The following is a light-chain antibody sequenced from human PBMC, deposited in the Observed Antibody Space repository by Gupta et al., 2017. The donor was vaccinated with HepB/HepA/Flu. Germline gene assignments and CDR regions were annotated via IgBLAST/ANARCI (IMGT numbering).Light chain of an antibody. J-gene: IGKJ3*01. CDR1: QSISSSF. CDR2: GAS. V-gene: IGKV3-20*01. Sequence: EIVLTQSPGTLSLSPGERATLSCRASQSISSSFLAWYQQKPGQAPRLLIYGASSRATGIPDRFSGSGSGTDFTLTISRREPEDFAVYYCQQDGSSFTLGPWTNVDIK. CDR3: QQDGSSFT.